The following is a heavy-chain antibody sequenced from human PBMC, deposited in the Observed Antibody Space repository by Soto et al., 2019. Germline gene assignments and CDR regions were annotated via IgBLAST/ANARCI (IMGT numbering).Heavy chain of an antibody. CDR2: IYYTGST. CDR3: ARVIRDYYDSSGYYLIDY. Sequence: SETLSLTCSVSGGTISDYHWSWIRQPPGKGLEWIGYIYYTGSTNYNPSLKSRVTISVDTSKNQFSLKLRSVTAADTAVYYCARVIRDYYDSSGYYLIDYWGQGTLVTVSS. V-gene: IGHV4-59*01. D-gene: IGHD3-22*01. J-gene: IGHJ4*02. CDR1: GGTISDYH.